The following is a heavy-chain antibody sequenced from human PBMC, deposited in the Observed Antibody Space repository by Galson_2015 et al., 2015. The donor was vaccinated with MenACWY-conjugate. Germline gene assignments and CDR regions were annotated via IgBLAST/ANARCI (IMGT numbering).Heavy chain of an antibody. CDR1: GFTFSNSW. CDR2: INPEGSRG. D-gene: IGHD3/OR15-3a*01. Sequence: SLRLSCAASGFTFSNSWMNWIRQAPGSGLAWVANINPEGSRGTYVDSVKGRFTISRDNAENSVYLEMNSLRPEDTAVFYCAAWTADDNYWAQGTLVTVSS. V-gene: IGHV3-7*01. CDR3: AAWTADDNY. J-gene: IGHJ4*02.